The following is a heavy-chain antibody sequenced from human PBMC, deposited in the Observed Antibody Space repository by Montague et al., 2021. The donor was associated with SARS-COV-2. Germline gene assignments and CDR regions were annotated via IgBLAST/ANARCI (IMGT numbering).Heavy chain of an antibody. CDR1: GFPLSDYY. D-gene: IGHD3-10*01. Sequence: SRRLSLSASGFPLSDYYMSWIRQAPGKGLEWLSYISNTGLDIKYGDSVKGRFTVSRDIAKNTLYLQMDSLRAEDTAVYYCARVLLGVSHGDYWGQGTLVTVSS. CDR2: ISNTGLDI. CDR3: ARVLLGVSHGDY. V-gene: IGHV3-11*01. J-gene: IGHJ4*02.